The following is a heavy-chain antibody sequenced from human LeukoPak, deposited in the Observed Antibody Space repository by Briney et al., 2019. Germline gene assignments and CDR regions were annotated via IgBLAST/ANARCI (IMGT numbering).Heavy chain of an antibody. CDR1: GFTSDDYG. J-gene: IGHJ4*02. D-gene: IGHD3-10*01. CDR2: INWNGGST. V-gene: IGHV3-20*04. Sequence: GGSLRLSCAASGFTSDDYGMSWVRQAPGKGLEWVFGINWNGGSTDYADSVKGRFTISRDNAKNSLYLQMNSLRAEDTAVYYCAKPLWFGDLLASFFDYWGQGTLVTVSS. CDR3: AKPLWFGDLLASFFDY.